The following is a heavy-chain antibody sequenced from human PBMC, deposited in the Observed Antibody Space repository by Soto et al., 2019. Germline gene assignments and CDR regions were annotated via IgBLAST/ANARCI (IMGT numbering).Heavy chain of an antibody. CDR2: IYYSGGA. CDR3: AREYTYFESSGYYRQFDS. D-gene: IGHD3-22*01. Sequence: SETLSLTCTVSGGSVNSGLYYWTWLRQTPGKGLDWIGRIYYSGGADYKSSLKSRLTISLDASKNQFSLRLESVTAADTAIYYCAREYTYFESSGYYRQFDSWGPGTLVTVSS. V-gene: IGHV4-61*01. J-gene: IGHJ4*02. CDR1: GGSVNSGLYY.